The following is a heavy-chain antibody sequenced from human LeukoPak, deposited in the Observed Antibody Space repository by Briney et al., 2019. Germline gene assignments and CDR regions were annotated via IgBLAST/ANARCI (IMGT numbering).Heavy chain of an antibody. CDR2: ISYDGSNK. D-gene: IGHD2-15*01. Sequence: GGSLRLSCAASGFTFSSSAMHWVRQAPGKGLEWVAVISYDGSNKYYADSVKGRFTISRDNSKNTLYLQMNSLRAEDTAVYYCATIVVVVAATPGLAFDIWGQGTMVTVSS. CDR3: ATIVVVVAATPGLAFDI. V-gene: IGHV3-30-3*01. CDR1: GFTFSSSA. J-gene: IGHJ3*02.